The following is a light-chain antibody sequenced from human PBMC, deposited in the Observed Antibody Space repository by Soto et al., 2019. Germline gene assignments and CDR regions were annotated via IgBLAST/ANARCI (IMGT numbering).Light chain of an antibody. Sequence: QSALTQPASVSGSPGQSITISCTGTSSDVGGYNYVSWYQQHPGKAPKLMIYEVSNRPSGVSNRFSGSKSGNTASLTISGVLAEDEADYYCSSYTSSSTVVFGGGTKLTVL. J-gene: IGLJ2*01. V-gene: IGLV2-14*01. CDR1: SSDVGGYNY. CDR3: SSYTSSSTVV. CDR2: EVS.